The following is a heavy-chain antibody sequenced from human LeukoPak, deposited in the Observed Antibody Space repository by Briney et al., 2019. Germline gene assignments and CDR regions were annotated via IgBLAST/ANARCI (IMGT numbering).Heavy chain of an antibody. CDR1: GVTFSSYG. V-gene: IGHV3-30*03. D-gene: IGHD3-10*01. CDR2: ISYDGSNK. J-gene: IGHJ3*02. Sequence: GGSLRLSCAASGVTFSSYGMRWVRQAPGKGLEWVAVISYDGSNKYYAGSVKGRFTISRDNSKNTLYLQMNSLRAEDTAVYSCATWRELLWFGADSFDIWGQGTMVTVSS. CDR3: ATWRELLWFGADSFDI.